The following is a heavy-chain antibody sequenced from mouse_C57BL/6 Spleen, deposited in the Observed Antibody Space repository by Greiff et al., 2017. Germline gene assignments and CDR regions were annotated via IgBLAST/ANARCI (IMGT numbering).Heavy chain of an antibody. CDR2: IYPRSGHT. Sequence: QVQLQQSGAELARPGASVKLSCKASGYTFTSYGISWVKQRTGQGLEWIGEIYPRSGHTYYNEKFKGKATLTADKSSSTAYMELRSLTSEDSAVYFCARWTTVVVPYAMDYWGQGTSVTVSS. CDR3: ARWTTVVVPYAMDY. J-gene: IGHJ4*01. D-gene: IGHD1-1*01. CDR1: GYTFTSYG. V-gene: IGHV1-81*01.